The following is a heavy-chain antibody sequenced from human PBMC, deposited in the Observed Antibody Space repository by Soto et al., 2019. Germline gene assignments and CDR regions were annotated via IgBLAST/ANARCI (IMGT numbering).Heavy chain of an antibody. CDR1: GCTFSSYA. D-gene: IGHD2-2*01. CDR3: ARDLRVCGGYCTSTICCSYYGMDV. V-gene: IGHV1-69*13. CDR2: IIPIFGTA. J-gene: IGHJ6*02. Sequence: GASVKVSCKASGCTFSSYAISWVRQAPGQGLEWMGGIIPIFGTANYAQKFQGRVTITADESTSTAYMELSSLRSEDTAVYYCARDLRVCGGYCTSTICCSYYGMDVWGQGTTVTVSS.